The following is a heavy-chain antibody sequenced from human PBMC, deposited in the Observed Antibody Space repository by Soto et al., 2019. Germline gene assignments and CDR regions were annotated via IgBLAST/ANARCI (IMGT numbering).Heavy chain of an antibody. J-gene: IGHJ4*02. Sequence: ASVKVSCKASGYTFTSYAMHWVRPAPGQRLEWMGWINACNGNTKYSQKFQGRVTITRDTSASTAYMGLSSLRSEDTAVYYCASQYLGYCSSTSCYAGFDYWGQGTLVTVSS. CDR2: INACNGNT. V-gene: IGHV1-3*01. D-gene: IGHD2-2*01. CDR1: GYTFTSYA. CDR3: ASQYLGYCSSTSCYAGFDY.